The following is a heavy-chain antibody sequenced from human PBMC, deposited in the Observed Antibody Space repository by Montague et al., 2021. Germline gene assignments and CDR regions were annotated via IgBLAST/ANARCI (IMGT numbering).Heavy chain of an antibody. V-gene: IGHV6-1*01. CDR1: GDSVFRVSWD. Sequence: CAIPGDSVFRVSWDSDADRKCTPLSPGHITRTYDSSKLYKDYAVSVKSRITINPDTSKNQISLQLNSVTPEDTAVYYCARTSASSDYWGQGTLVTVSS. D-gene: IGHD1-26*01. CDR2: TYDSSKLYK. J-gene: IGHJ4*02. CDR3: ARTSASSDY.